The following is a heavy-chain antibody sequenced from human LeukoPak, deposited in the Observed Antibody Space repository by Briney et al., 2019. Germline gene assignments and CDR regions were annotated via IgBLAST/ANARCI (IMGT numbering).Heavy chain of an antibody. CDR2: LCGSGGTT. Sequence: PGGSLCLSCAVSGFSFSIQSMSWARHPPGKGLEWVLSLCGSGGTTYYADSVKGRFTTSRDNSKNTLYPHMNSLRAEGTAVCYCTKGRSSGWWGLDVLDIWGQGTMVTVSS. CDR3: TKGRSSGWWGLDVLDI. J-gene: IGHJ3*02. D-gene: IGHD6-13*01. V-gene: IGHV3-23*01. CDR1: GFSFSIQS.